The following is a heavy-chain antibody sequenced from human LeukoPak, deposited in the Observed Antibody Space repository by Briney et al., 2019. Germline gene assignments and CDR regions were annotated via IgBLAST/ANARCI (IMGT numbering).Heavy chain of an antibody. Sequence: ASVKVSCKASGYTFTVYYMHWVRQAPGQGLEWMGWINPNSGGTNYAQKFQGRVTMTRDTSISTAYMELSRLRSDDTAVYYCARDLRGYISGPTFYYYYGMDVWGQGTTVTVSS. D-gene: IGHD2-15*01. J-gene: IGHJ6*02. CDR1: GYTFTVYY. V-gene: IGHV1-2*02. CDR3: ARDLRGYISGPTFYYYYGMDV. CDR2: INPNSGGT.